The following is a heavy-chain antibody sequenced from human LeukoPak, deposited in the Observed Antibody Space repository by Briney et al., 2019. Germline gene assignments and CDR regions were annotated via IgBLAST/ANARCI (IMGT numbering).Heavy chain of an antibody. D-gene: IGHD3-3*01. CDR2: ISSNGGST. CDR1: GFTFSSYA. Sequence: PGGSLRLSCAASGFTFSSYAMHWVRQAPGKGLEYVSAISSNGGSTYYANSVKGRFTISRDNSKNTLYLQMGSLRAEDMAVYYCARVVRESITIFGSYYYYMDVWGKGTTVTVSS. J-gene: IGHJ6*03. CDR3: ARVVRESITIFGSYYYYMDV. V-gene: IGHV3-64*01.